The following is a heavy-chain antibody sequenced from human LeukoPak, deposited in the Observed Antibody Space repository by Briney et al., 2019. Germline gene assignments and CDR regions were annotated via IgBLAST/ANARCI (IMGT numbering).Heavy chain of an antibody. D-gene: IGHD6-6*01. CDR3: ARNIAAPVVVDC. CDR1: GGSFSGYY. V-gene: IGHV4-34*01. CDR2: INHSGST. Sequence: KPSETLSLTCAVYGGSFSGYYWSWIRQPPGKGLEWIGEINHSGSTNYNPSLKSRVTISVDTSKNQFSLKLSSVTAADTAVYYCARNIAAPVVVDCWGQGTLVTVSS. J-gene: IGHJ4*02.